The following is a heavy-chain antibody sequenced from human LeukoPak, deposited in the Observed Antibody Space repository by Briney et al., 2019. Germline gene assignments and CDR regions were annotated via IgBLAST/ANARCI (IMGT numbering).Heavy chain of an antibody. CDR1: GYSFTSYW. J-gene: IGHJ5*02. CDR2: IYPGDSDT. CDR3: ARGASPEQQQNWFDP. D-gene: IGHD6-13*01. V-gene: IGHV5-51*01. Sequence: GESLKISCKGSGYSFTSYWIGWVRQMPGKGLEWMGIIYPGDSDTRYSPSFQGQVTISADKSISTAYLQWSSLKASDTAMYYCARGASPEQQQNWFDPWGQGTLVTVSS.